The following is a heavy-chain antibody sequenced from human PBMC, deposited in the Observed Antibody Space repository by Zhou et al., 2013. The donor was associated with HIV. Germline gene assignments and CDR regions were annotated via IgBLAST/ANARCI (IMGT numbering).Heavy chain of an antibody. J-gene: IGHJ3*02. D-gene: IGHD3-16*01. V-gene: IGHV1-2*02. Sequence: QVHLKQSGAVVKKPGASVRVSCEASGYTFNDHLIQWVRHIPGEGLEWMGWINPGAYGAVSYARNFQGRVTLTRRSTLDTDTAYMELRGLRFDDTAIYYCAREKGGTFDIWGQGTMVTVSS. CDR1: GYTFNDHL. CDR3: AREKGGTFDI. CDR2: INPGAYGAV.